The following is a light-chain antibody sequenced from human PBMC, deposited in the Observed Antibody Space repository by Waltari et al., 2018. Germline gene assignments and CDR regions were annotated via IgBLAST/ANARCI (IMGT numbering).Light chain of an antibody. CDR3: SSYRSTSYTSSTSVV. CDR1: SSAVGGYNY. CDR2: DVS. J-gene: IGLJ2*01. V-gene: IGLV2-14*03. Sequence: QSALTQPASVSGSPGQSISISCTGTSSAVGGYNYVSWDQQNPGKAPKLLIYDVSNRPSGVSDRFSGSKSGNTASLTISGLQAEDEADYYCSSYRSTSYTSSTSVVFGGGTKLTVL.